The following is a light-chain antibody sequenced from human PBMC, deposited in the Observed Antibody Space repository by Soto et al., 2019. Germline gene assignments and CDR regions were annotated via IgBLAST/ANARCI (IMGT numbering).Light chain of an antibody. CDR1: QSISSW. J-gene: IGKJ2*02. CDR3: QQYTSYSCT. V-gene: IGKV1-5*01. CDR2: DAS. Sequence: DIQMTQSPSTLSASVGDRVTITCRASQSISSWLAWYQQKPGKAPKLLIYDASSLESGVPSRFSGSGSGTEFTLTISSLQPDDFATYYCQQYTSYSCTFRQGTKLEIK.